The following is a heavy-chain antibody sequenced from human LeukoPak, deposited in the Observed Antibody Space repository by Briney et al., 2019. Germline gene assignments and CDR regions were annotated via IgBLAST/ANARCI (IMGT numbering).Heavy chain of an antibody. CDR2: INGDGTTT. Sequence: GGSLRLSCAASGFTFDGYGMHWVRQAPGKGLEWVSVINGDGTTTYYGDSVRGRFTISRDNSKNSLYLQMNSLRTEDTALYYCAKDLDYHYYGMDVWGQGTTVIVFS. CDR3: AKDLDYHYYGMDV. V-gene: IGHV3-43*02. CDR1: GFTFDGYG. J-gene: IGHJ6*02.